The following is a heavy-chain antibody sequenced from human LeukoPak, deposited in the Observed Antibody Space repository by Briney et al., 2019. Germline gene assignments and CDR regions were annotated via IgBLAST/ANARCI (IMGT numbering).Heavy chain of an antibody. D-gene: IGHD4-17*01. CDR3: AIDYGDYPDY. J-gene: IGHJ4*02. V-gene: IGHV4-39*01. CDR1: GAFIDTTSYY. CDR2: IYYSGDT. Sequence: SETLSLTSAVSGAFIDTTSYYCGWIRQPPGKGLEWIGSIYYSGDTHYNPSLKSRVTISADTSKNQFSLKLSSVTAADTAVYYCAIDYGDYPDYWGQGTLVSVSS.